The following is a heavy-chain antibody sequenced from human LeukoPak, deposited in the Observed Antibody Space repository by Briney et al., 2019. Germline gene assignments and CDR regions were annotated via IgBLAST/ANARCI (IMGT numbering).Heavy chain of an antibody. Sequence: GSSVKVSCKASGGTFSSYAISWVRQAPGQGLEWKGRIIPIFGTANYAQKFQGRVTITTDESTSTAYMELSSLRSEDTAVYYCEVVPAAKQLGVFDYWGQGTLVTVSS. D-gene: IGHD2-2*01. CDR3: EVVPAAKQLGVFDY. CDR1: GGTFSSYA. CDR2: IIPIFGTA. V-gene: IGHV1-69*05. J-gene: IGHJ4*02.